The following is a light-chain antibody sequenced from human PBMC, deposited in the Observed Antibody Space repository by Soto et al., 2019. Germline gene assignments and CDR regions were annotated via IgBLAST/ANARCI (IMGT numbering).Light chain of an antibody. CDR2: GAS. Sequence: EIVLTQSPGTLSLSPGERATLSCRASQSVSSSNLAWYQQKPGQAPRLLIYGASSSATGIPDRFSGSGSGADFTLTISRLEPEDFAAYYCQQYGNSPFTFGPGTKVDI. J-gene: IGKJ3*01. CDR3: QQYGNSPFT. V-gene: IGKV3-20*01. CDR1: QSVSSSN.